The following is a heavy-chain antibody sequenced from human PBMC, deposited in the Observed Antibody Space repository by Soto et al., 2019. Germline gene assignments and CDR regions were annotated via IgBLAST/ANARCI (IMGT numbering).Heavy chain of an antibody. Sequence: LRLSCLDSGSTFSSYGMNWVRQAPGRGLEWVSRISSSGAYVDYVDSVKGRFTISRDNAKSLMYLQMDSLRADDTAVYYCARGVGYCSSTRCSPGYYFDSWGQGTLVTVSS. CDR1: GSTFSSYG. CDR2: ISSSGAYV. V-gene: IGHV3-21*01. D-gene: IGHD2-2*01. CDR3: ARGVGYCSSTRCSPGYYFDS. J-gene: IGHJ4*02.